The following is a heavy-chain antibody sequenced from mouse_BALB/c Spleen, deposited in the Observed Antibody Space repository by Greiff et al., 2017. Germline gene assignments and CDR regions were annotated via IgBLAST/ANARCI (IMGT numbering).Heavy chain of an antibody. J-gene: IGHJ1*01. Sequence: EVQLQQSGAELVKPGASVKLSCTASGFNIKDTYMHWVKQRPEQGLEWIGRIDPANGNTKYDPKFQGKATITADTSSNTAYLQLSSLTSEDTAVYYCATSPHWYFDVWGAGTTVTVSS. CDR2: IDPANGNT. V-gene: IGHV14-3*02. D-gene: IGHD6-1*01. CDR3: ATSPHWYFDV. CDR1: GFNIKDTY.